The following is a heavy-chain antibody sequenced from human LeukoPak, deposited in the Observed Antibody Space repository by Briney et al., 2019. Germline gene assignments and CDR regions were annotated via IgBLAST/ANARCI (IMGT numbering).Heavy chain of an antibody. D-gene: IGHD3-9*01. CDR3: ARVHDTSGYYHYFDS. V-gene: IGHV3-30*14. CDR2: ISHHGSNE. J-gene: IGHJ4*02. Sequence: GGSLRLSCEASGFTFSTYPMHWVRQAPDKGLEWVAMISHHGSNEYYADSVKGRFTISRDNSKNTLYLQMNNPRVEDTAIYYCARVHDTSGYYHYFDSWGQGTLVTVSS. CDR1: GFTFSTYP.